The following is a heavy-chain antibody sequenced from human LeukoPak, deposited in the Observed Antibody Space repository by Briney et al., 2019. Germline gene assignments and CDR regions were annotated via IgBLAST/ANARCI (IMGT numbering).Heavy chain of an antibody. J-gene: IGHJ3*02. CDR2: IYSGGST. D-gene: IGHD3-10*01. V-gene: IGHV3-53*01. Sequence: GGSLRLSCAASGFTVSSNYMSWVRQAPGKGLEWVSVIYSGGSTYYADSVKGRFTISRDNSKNTLYLQMNSLRAEDTAVYYCARDLKGRTLGDAFDIWGQGTMVTVSS. CDR3: ARDLKGRTLGDAFDI. CDR1: GFTVSSNY.